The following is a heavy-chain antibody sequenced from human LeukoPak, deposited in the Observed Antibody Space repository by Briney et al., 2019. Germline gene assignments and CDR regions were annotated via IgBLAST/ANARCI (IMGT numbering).Heavy chain of an antibody. J-gene: IGHJ4*02. CDR2: IYYSGST. Sequence: SETLSLTCTVSGGSISSSSYYWGWIRQPPGKGLEWIGSIYYSGSTYYNPSLKSRVTISVDTSKNQFSLKLSSVTAADTAVYYCATSIAVAGISDYWGQGTLVTVSS. V-gene: IGHV4-39*07. CDR1: GGSISSSSYY. D-gene: IGHD6-19*01. CDR3: ATSIAVAGISDY.